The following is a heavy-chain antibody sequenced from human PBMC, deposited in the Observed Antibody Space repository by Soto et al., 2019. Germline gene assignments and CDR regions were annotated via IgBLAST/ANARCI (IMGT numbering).Heavy chain of an antibody. D-gene: IGHD2-21*01. V-gene: IGHV3-48*02. J-gene: IGHJ4*02. CDR1: GLPLTNYS. CDR3: ARDISARDRGLAY. Sequence: VGFRRLPNTPVGLPLTNYSMNLVRQAPGEGLEWISYIDNSGSIIYYANSVKGRFTISRDNAINSLYLQMNSLKDEDTAVYYCARDISARDRGLAYWGQGTLVTVSS. CDR2: IDNSGSII.